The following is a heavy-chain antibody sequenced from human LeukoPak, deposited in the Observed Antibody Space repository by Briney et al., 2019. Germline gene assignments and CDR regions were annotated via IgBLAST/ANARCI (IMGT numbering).Heavy chain of an antibody. V-gene: IGHV4-59*02. D-gene: IGHD2-8*01. J-gene: IGHJ4*02. CDR3: ARWDGDYLDY. CDR2: IYYSGST. CDR1: GGSVNIYY. Sequence: SETLSLTCTVSGGSVNIYYWSWIRQPPGKGLEWIGYIYYSGSTNYNPSLKSRVTISVDTSKNQFSLKLSSVTAADTAVYYCARWDGDYLDYWGQGTLVTVSS.